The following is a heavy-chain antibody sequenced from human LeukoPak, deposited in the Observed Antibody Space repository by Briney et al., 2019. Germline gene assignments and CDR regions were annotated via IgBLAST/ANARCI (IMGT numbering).Heavy chain of an antibody. D-gene: IGHD3-9*01. CDR2: IWYDGSNK. J-gene: IGHJ6*02. Sequence: PGGSLRLFCAASGFTFSSYGMHWVRQAPGKGLEWVAVIWYDGSNKYYADSVKGRFTISRDNSKNTLYLKMNTLRAESTAVYYCATDGYDILTGYYRPYYYGMDVWGQGSTVTVSS. CDR3: ATDGYDILTGYYRPYYYGMDV. CDR1: GFTFSSYG. V-gene: IGHV3-33*03.